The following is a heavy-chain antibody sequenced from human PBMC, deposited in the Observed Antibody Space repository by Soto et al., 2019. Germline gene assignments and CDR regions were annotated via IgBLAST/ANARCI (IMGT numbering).Heavy chain of an antibody. D-gene: IGHD4-4*01. CDR2: ISPHNGKT. V-gene: IGHV1-18*01. J-gene: IGHJ4*02. Sequence: QVQLLQSGGDVQKPGASVKVSCKTSGYTFVTYYISWLRQAPGQGIEWVGWISPHNGKTNYIQSLQGRVTLTADTSAGTAYLELRSLQSNDTAVYFCARDSSNYFDSWGQGTLVTVSS. CDR3: ARDSSNYFDS. CDR1: GYTFVTYY.